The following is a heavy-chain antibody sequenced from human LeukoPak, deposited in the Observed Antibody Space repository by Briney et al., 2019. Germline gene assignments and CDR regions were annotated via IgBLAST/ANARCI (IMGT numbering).Heavy chain of an antibody. D-gene: IGHD1-26*01. CDR1: EFTFSNYW. Sequence: GGSLRLSCAASEFTFSNYWMSWVRQAPGRGLEWVANIKEDGNEKYYVDSVKGRFTISRDNAKNSLYLQMNSLRSEDTAVYYCARRSGSSRLGYMDVWGKGTTVTVSS. V-gene: IGHV3-7*03. J-gene: IGHJ6*03. CDR2: IKEDGNEK. CDR3: ARRSGSSRLGYMDV.